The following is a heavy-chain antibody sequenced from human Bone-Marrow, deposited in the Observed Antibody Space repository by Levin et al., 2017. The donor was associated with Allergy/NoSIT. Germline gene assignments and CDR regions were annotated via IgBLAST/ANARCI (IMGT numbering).Heavy chain of an antibody. D-gene: IGHD2-15*01. CDR2: ITVHNGDT. Sequence: ASVKVSCKASGYSFTSNGISWVRQAPGQGLEWMGWITVHNGDTNYAQKFQGRVIMTTDTSTNTAYMELRSLRSDDTAVYYCTRVACSGGNCYAVYNWLDPWGQGTLITVSS. V-gene: IGHV1-18*01. CDR1: GYSFTSNG. J-gene: IGHJ5*02. CDR3: TRVACSGGNCYAVYNWLDP.